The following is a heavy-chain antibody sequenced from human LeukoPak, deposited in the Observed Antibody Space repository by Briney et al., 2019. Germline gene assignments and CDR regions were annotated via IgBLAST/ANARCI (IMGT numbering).Heavy chain of an antibody. CDR1: GFTFSSYA. CDR3: ARDGAPEYYYSKGFDY. Sequence: GGSLRLSCAASGFTFSSYAMSWVRQAPGKGLEWVSAISGRGDSIQYADSVKGRFTISRDNAKNTLYLQMNSLRAEDTAVYYCARDGAPEYYYSKGFDYWGQGTLVTVSS. CDR2: ISGRGDSI. J-gene: IGHJ4*02. D-gene: IGHD3-10*01. V-gene: IGHV3-23*01.